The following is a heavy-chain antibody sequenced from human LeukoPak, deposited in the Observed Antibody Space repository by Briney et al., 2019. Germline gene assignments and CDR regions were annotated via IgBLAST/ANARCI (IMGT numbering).Heavy chain of an antibody. V-gene: IGHV4-38-2*02. D-gene: IGHD3-22*01. CDR2: IYHSGST. J-gene: IGHJ1*01. Sequence: SETLSLTCTVSGYSISSGYYWGWIRQPPGKGLEWIGNIYHSGSTYYNPSLKSRVTISVDTSKNQFSLKLSSVTAADTAVYYCARGGPVYFYDSSGYYDAEYFQHWGQGTLVTVSS. CDR1: GYSISSGYY. CDR3: ARGGPVYFYDSSGYYDAEYFQH.